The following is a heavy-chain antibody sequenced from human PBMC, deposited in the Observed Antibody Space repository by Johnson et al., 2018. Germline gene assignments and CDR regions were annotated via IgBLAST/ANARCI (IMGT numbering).Heavy chain of an antibody. D-gene: IGHD3-22*01. CDR1: GFTFSSYA. CDR3: ARGAWGYDSSGYYSDAFDI. J-gene: IGHJ3*02. CDR2: ISYDGSNK. Sequence: QVQLVESGGGVVQXGRSLRLXCAASGFTFSSYAMHWVRQAPGKGLEWVAVISYDGSNKYYADSVKGRFASPRDNSKNTLYLQMNSLRAEDTAVYYCARGAWGYDSSGYYSDAFDIWGQGTMVTVSS. V-gene: IGHV3-30*09.